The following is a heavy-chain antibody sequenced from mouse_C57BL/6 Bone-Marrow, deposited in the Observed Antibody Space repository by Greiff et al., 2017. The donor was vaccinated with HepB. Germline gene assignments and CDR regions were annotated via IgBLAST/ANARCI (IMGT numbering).Heavy chain of an antibody. CDR1: GYTFTDYN. Sequence: EVKLQESGPELVKPGASVKIPCKASGYTFTDYNMDWVKQSHGKSLEWIGDINPNNGGTIYNQKFKGKATLTVDKSSSTAYMELRSLTSEDTAVYYCARPYQGFAYWGQGTLVTVSA. CDR3: ARPYQGFAY. J-gene: IGHJ3*01. CDR2: INPNNGGT. V-gene: IGHV1-18*01. D-gene: IGHD2-10*01.